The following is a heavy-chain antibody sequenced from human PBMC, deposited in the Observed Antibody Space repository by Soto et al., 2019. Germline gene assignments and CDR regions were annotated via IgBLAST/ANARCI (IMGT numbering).Heavy chain of an antibody. D-gene: IGHD1-20*01. CDR2: IWYDGSNK. V-gene: IGHV3-33*01. Sequence: GGSLRLSCAASGFTFSSYGMHWVRQAPGKGLEWVAVIWYDGSNKYYADSVKGRFTISRDNSKNTLYLQMNSLRAEDTAVYYCARDFLPYYNWNTQFDPWGQGTLVTVSS. J-gene: IGHJ5*02. CDR3: ARDFLPYYNWNTQFDP. CDR1: GFTFSSYG.